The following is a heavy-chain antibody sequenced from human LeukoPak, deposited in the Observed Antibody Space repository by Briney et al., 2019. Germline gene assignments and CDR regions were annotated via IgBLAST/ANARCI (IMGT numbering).Heavy chain of an antibody. CDR1: GGSISSYY. J-gene: IGHJ6*03. CDR3: ARAIFGVVIIPPPYYMDV. CDR2: IYYSGST. D-gene: IGHD3-3*01. Sequence: SETLSLTCTVSGGSISSYYWSWIRQPPGKGLEWIGYIYYSGSTNYNPSLKSRVTISVDTSKNQFSLKLGSVTAADTAVYYCARAIFGVVIIPPPYYMDVWGKGTTVTVSS. V-gene: IGHV4-59*01.